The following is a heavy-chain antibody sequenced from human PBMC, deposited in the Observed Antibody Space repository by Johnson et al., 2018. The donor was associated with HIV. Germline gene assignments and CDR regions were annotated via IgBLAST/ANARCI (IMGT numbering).Heavy chain of an antibody. CDR1: GFTFNTYG. CDR2: IRFDGSDE. D-gene: IGHD2-21*02. Sequence: VQLVESGGGVVQPGESLRLSCTASGFTFNTYGMHWVRQAPGQGLAWVAFIRFDGSDEYYSNSVKGRFTISRDNSKNTLYLQMNSLRPEDTAVYYCAKDRPLVVVTHDAFDIWGQGTMVTVSS. V-gene: IGHV3-30*02. CDR3: AKDRPLVVVTHDAFDI. J-gene: IGHJ3*02.